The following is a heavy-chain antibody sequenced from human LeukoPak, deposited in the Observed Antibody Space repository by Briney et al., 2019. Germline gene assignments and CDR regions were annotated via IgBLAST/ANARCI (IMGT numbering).Heavy chain of an antibody. CDR3: ARDLIQRCYDSRDDY. V-gene: IGHV1-46*01. Sequence: ASVKVSCKASGYTFTSYYMHWVRQAPGQGLEWMGIINPSGGSTSYAQKFQGRVTMTRDTSTSTVYMGLSSLRSEDTAVYYCARDLIQRCYDSRDDYWGQGTLVTVSS. D-gene: IGHD3-22*01. CDR1: GYTFTSYY. J-gene: IGHJ4*02. CDR2: INPSGGST.